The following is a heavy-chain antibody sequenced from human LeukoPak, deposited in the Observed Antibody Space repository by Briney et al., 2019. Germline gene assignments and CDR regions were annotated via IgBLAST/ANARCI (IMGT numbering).Heavy chain of an antibody. Sequence: VASVKVSCKASGYTFTGYYLHWVRLAPGQGLEGMGWINPNSGGTNYAQKFQGRVTMTRATSISKAYMDLTRLTSDDTAVYSCARVVAVADYFDYWGQGTLVTVSS. CDR2: INPNSGGT. CDR1: GYTFTGYY. D-gene: IGHD6-19*01. CDR3: ARVVAVADYFDY. V-gene: IGHV1-2*02. J-gene: IGHJ4*02.